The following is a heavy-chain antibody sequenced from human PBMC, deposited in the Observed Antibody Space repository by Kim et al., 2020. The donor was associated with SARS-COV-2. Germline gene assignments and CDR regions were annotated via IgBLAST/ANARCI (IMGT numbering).Heavy chain of an antibody. Sequence: SETLSLTCTVSGGSISSYYWSWIRQPPGKGLEWIGYIYYSGSTNYSPSLKSRVTISVDTSKNQFSLKLSSVTAADTAVYYCARLVTTGWYFDLWGRGTLV. CDR1: GGSISSYY. J-gene: IGHJ2*01. V-gene: IGHV4-59*08. D-gene: IGHD4-17*01. CDR3: ARLVTTGWYFDL. CDR2: IYYSGST.